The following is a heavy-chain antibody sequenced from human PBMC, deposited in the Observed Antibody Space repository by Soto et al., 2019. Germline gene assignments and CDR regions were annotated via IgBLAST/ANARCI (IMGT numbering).Heavy chain of an antibody. D-gene: IGHD3-10*01. Sequence: SATLSLTCTISCISISSYYWNWIRQPPGKGLEWIGYIYYSGSTNYNPSLKSRVTISEDTSKNQFSLKLSSVTAADTAVYYCARGNTMVPDYWGQGTLVTVS. CDR3: ARGNTMVPDY. CDR2: IYYSGST. V-gene: IGHV4-59*01. J-gene: IGHJ4*02. CDR1: CISISSYY.